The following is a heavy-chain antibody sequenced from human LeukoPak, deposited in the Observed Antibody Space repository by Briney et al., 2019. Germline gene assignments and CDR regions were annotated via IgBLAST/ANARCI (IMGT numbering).Heavy chain of an antibody. CDR3: AREAIAAAFDP. J-gene: IGHJ5*02. V-gene: IGHV3-48*03. Sequence: GSLRLSCAASGLTFSSYEMNWVRQAPGEGLEWVSYISSSGSTIYYADSVKGRFTISRDNAKNSLYLQMNSLRAEDTAVYYCAREAIAAAFDPWGQGTLVTVSS. CDR1: GLTFSSYE. D-gene: IGHD6-13*01. CDR2: ISSSGSTI.